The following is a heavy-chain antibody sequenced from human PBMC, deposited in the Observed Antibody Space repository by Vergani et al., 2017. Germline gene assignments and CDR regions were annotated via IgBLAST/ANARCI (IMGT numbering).Heavy chain of an antibody. CDR3: ARARVDYYGSGSYYKVGHWFDP. D-gene: IGHD3-10*01. Sequence: QVQLVQSGAEVKKPGASVRVSCKASGFTFTSYHIHWVRQAPGQGLEWMGWISAYNGNTNYAQKLQGRVTMTTDTSTSTAYMELRSLRSDDTAVYYCARARVDYYGSGSYYKVGHWFDPWGQGTLVTVSS. CDR2: ISAYNGNT. J-gene: IGHJ5*02. V-gene: IGHV1-18*04. CDR1: GFTFTSYH.